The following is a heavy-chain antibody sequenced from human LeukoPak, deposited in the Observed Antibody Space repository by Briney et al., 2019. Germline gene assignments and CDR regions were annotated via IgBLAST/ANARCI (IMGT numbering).Heavy chain of an antibody. Sequence: SGGSLRLSCAASGFTFSSYGMYWVRQAPGKGLEWVTFIRYDGSNKYYAESVKGRFTTSRDNSKNTVYLQMNSLRVEDTAVYYCAKEFYYGSGSAGWFDPWGQGTLVTVSS. CDR1: GFTFSSYG. J-gene: IGHJ5*02. CDR3: AKEFYYGSGSAGWFDP. V-gene: IGHV3-30*02. D-gene: IGHD3-10*01. CDR2: IRYDGSNK.